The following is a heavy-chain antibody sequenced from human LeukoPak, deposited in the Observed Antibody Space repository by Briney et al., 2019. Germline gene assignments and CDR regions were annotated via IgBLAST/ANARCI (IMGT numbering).Heavy chain of an antibody. V-gene: IGHV3-23*01. CDR1: GFTFSRYG. Sequence: GGSLRLSCAASGFTFSRYGIHWVRQIPGKGLEWVSAISGSDDGTYYADSVKGRFTISRDNSRNTLYLQMNTLRAEDTAVYFCAKSPVSSCRGSFCYPFDYWGQGNLVTVSS. J-gene: IGHJ4*02. D-gene: IGHD2-15*01. CDR3: AKSPVSSCRGSFCYPFDY. CDR2: ISGSDDGT.